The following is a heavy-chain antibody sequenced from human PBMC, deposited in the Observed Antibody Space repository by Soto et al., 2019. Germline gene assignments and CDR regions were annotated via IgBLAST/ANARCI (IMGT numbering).Heavy chain of an antibody. CDR2: IKMDGSDI. CDR3: ARMDCGSGSCPSAMDV. CDR1: GFTFTKYW. J-gene: IGHJ6*02. D-gene: IGHD3-22*01. V-gene: IGHV3-74*01. Sequence: LRLSCAASGFTFTKYWMHWVRQAPGKGLEWVSRIKMDGSDIGYAAAVKGRFTISRDNAKETLYLHMNSLRDDDTAQYYCARMDCGSGSCPSAMDVWGQGTTVTVSS.